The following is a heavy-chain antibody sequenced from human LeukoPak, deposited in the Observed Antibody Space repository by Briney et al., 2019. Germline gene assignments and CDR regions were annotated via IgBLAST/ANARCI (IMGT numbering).Heavy chain of an antibody. CDR3: AKDTRGAYSSSWYKGGGFDY. V-gene: IGHV3-9*01. Sequence: GRSLRLSCAASGFTFDDYAMHWVRQAPGKGLEWVSGISWNSGSIGYADSVKGRFTISRDNAKNSLYLQMNSLRAEDTALYYCAKDTRGAYSSSWYKGGGFDYWGQGTLVTVSS. CDR2: ISWNSGSI. CDR1: GFTFDDYA. D-gene: IGHD6-13*01. J-gene: IGHJ4*02.